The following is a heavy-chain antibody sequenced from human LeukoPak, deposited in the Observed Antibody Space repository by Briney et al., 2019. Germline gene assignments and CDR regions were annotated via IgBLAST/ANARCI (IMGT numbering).Heavy chain of an antibody. V-gene: IGHV3-23*01. CDR3: AIMHRYYDGSGYWVQ. CDR1: GFTVSSSA. Sequence: PGGSLRLSFAASGFTVSSSAMSWVSQAPGKGLGWGSGIITSGGSTSYADSVKGRFTISRDNHRNTLYMQMNSLRAEDTAVYYCAIMHRYYDGSGYWVQWGQGTLVTVSS. CDR2: IITSGGST. J-gene: IGHJ4*02. D-gene: IGHD3-22*01.